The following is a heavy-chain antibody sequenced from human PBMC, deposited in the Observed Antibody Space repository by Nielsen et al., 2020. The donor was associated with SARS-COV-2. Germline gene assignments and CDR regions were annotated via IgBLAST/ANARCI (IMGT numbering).Heavy chain of an antibody. CDR2: ISFDGTD. Sequence: GESLKISCEASGFSINKFGMHWVRQAPGKGLQWMAIISFDGTDHYADSVKGRFTISRDNSKNTIYLQMNSLKLEDTAVYFCARETIDHTSSFIDFWGQGTLVTVSS. D-gene: IGHD2-2*01. J-gene: IGHJ4*02. V-gene: IGHV3-30*03. CDR1: GFSINKFG. CDR3: ARETIDHTSSFIDF.